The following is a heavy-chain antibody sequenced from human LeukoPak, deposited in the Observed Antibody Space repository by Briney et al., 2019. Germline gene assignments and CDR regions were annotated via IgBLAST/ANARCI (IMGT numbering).Heavy chain of an antibody. J-gene: IGHJ2*01. D-gene: IGHD3-22*01. Sequence: GVLRLSCEASGFTFSDYRMHWVRQAPGKGLVWVSHTNSDGSSTSYADSVKGRFTISRDNAKNTLYLQMNSLRAEDTAVYYCARVMYYYDSSGYYHYWYFDLWGRGTLVTVSS. CDR3: ARVMYYYDSSGYYHYWYFDL. V-gene: IGHV3-74*01. CDR2: TNSDGSST. CDR1: GFTFSDYR.